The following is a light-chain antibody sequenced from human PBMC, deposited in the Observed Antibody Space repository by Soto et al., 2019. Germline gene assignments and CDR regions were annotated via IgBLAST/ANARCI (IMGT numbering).Light chain of an antibody. CDR3: QQYHDWVT. CDR2: GAS. CDR1: QSVSST. V-gene: IGKV3D-15*01. Sequence: ETVMTQSPGTLSVSPGESATLSCGTSQSVSSTLAWYQQQPGQAPRLLIYGASTRATGIPARFSGSGSGTEFTLTISYLRPEDSAVYFCQQYHDWVTFGGGTRVEI. J-gene: IGKJ4*01.